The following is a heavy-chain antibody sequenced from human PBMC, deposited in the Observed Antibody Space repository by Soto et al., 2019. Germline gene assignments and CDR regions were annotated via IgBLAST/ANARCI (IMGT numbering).Heavy chain of an antibody. V-gene: IGHV3-49*03. J-gene: IGHJ6*02. Sequence: GGSLRPSCTASGFTFGDYAMSWFRQAPGKGLEWVGFIRSKAYGGTTEYAASVKGRFTISRDDSKSIAYLQMNSLKTEDTAVYYCTRDDTMVRGVIILDYYYYGMDVWGQGTTVTVSS. CDR3: TRDDTMVRGVIILDYYYYGMDV. D-gene: IGHD3-10*01. CDR2: IRSKAYGGTT. CDR1: GFTFGDYA.